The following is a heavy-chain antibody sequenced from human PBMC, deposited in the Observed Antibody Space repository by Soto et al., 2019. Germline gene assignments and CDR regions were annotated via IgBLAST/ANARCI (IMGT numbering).Heavy chain of an antibody. CDR1: GYTFSNYG. D-gene: IGHD2-21*01. CDR3: ARDQSYGGAFDY. Sequence: ASVKVSCKASGYTFSNYGIHWVRQAPGQRLEWMGLINAGNGNTKYSQKLQGRVTMTTDTSTSTVYMELRSLRSDDTAVYYCARDQSYGGAFDYWGQGTLVTVSS. V-gene: IGHV1-3*01. J-gene: IGHJ4*02. CDR2: INAGNGNT.